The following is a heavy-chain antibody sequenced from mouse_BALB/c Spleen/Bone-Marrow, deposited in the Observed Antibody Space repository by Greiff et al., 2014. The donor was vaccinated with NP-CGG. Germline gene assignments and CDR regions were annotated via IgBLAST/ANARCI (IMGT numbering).Heavy chain of an antibody. CDR2: IWAGGST. CDR1: GFSLTSYG. Sequence: QVQLQQSGPGLVAPSQSLSISCTVSGFSLTSYGVRWVRQPPGQGLEWLGAIWAGGSTNYNSALMSRLTISKDNSKSQVFLKMNSLQTDDTAMYYCAREGRGYYGSSGAAMDYWGQGTKVTVSS. J-gene: IGHJ4*01. D-gene: IGHD1-1*01. CDR3: AREGRGYYGSSGAAMDY. V-gene: IGHV2-9*02.